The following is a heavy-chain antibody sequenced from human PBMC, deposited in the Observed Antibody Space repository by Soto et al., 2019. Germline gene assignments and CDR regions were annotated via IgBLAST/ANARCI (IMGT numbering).Heavy chain of an antibody. CDR2: IYHSGMT. CDR1: GGSISTGGYY. D-gene: IGHD4-17*01. Sequence: QEQLQESGPGLVKPSQTLSLTCTVSGGSISTGGYYWSWIRQHPGRGLEWIGYIYHSGMTFSNPSLQSRVAISIDTSENQFSLKLSSVTAADTAVYYCATVRWELHDAFDIWGHGTMVSVSS. V-gene: IGHV4-31*03. CDR3: ATVRWELHDAFDI. J-gene: IGHJ3*02.